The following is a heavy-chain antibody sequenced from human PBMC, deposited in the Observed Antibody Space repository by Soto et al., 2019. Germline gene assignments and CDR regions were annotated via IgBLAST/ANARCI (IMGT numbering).Heavy chain of an antibody. V-gene: IGHV3-74*01. D-gene: IGHD6-19*01. J-gene: IGHJ5*02. Sequence: GGSLRLSWAASGFTFSSYWMHWVRQAPGKGLVWVSRINYDGSTTSYADSVKGRFTISRDNARNTLYLQMNSLRAEDTAVYYCARAGTGWYWFDPWGQGTLVTVSS. CDR2: INYDGSTT. CDR3: ARAGTGWYWFDP. CDR1: GFTFSSYW.